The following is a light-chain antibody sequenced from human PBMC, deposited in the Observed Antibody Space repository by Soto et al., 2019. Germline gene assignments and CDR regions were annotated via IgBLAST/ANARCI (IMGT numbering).Light chain of an antibody. CDR3: QQYNTYLYT. V-gene: IGKV1-5*01. CDR1: QSISSW. CDR2: DAS. J-gene: IGKJ2*01. Sequence: DIQMTQSPSTLSASVGDRVTITCRASQSISSWLAWYQQKPGKAPKLLIYDASSLESGVPSRFSGSGSGTDFTLTISSLQPDDFATYHCQQYNTYLYTFGQGTNLEIK.